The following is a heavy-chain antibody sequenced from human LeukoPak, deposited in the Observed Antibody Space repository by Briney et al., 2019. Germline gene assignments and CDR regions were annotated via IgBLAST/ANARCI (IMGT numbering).Heavy chain of an antibody. CDR1: GFTFSSHW. D-gene: IGHD6-19*01. Sequence: PGGSLRLSCAASGFTFSSHWMCWVRQAPGKGLEWVANIKQDGSEKYYVDSVKGRFTISRDNAKNSLFLQMNSLRVEDTAVYYCAREPHIAVVTHFDYWGQGTLVTVSS. CDR2: IKQDGSEK. J-gene: IGHJ4*02. V-gene: IGHV3-7*01. CDR3: AREPHIAVVTHFDY.